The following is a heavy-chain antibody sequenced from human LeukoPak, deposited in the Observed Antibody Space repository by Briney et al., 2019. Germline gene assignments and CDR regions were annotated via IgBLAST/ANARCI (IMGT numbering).Heavy chain of an antibody. V-gene: IGHV4-34*01. J-gene: IGHJ4*02. CDR1: GGSFSGYY. CDR3: ASSGWYRSYFDY. D-gene: IGHD6-19*01. Sequence: SETLSLTSAVDGGSFSGYYWSWIRQPPGKGLEWIGEINHSGSTNYNPSLKSRVTISVDTSKNQFSLKLSSVTAADTAVYYCASSGWYRSYFDYWGQGTLVTVSS. CDR2: INHSGST.